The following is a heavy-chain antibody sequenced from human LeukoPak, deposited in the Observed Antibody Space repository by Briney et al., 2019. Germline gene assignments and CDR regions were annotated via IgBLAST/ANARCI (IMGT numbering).Heavy chain of an antibody. CDR1: GPTLNTYS. Sequence: PGGFLTPSCAAAGPTLNTYSTTWVRQARGKGPEWVSPISLGGGRINYADSVKGRFTISRDSSKNPIYRRMSSPRGEESCVYLCARSANPQQYVWVGYYSHMDVWGKGTTVTVSS. CDR2: ISLGGGRI. V-gene: IGHV3-30*15. D-gene: IGHD4-11*01. J-gene: IGHJ6*03. CDR3: ARSANPQQYVWVGYYSHMDV.